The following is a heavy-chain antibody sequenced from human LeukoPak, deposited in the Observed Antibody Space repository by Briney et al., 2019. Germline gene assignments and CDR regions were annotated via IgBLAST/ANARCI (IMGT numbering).Heavy chain of an antibody. Sequence: GGSLRLSCAASGFTFSGYSMNWVRQAPGKGLEWVSSISSSSSYIYYADSVKGRFTISRDNAKNSLYLQMNSLRAEDTAVYYCARAGLYYYYYMDVWGKGTTVTVSS. CDR3: ARAGLYYYYYMDV. V-gene: IGHV3-21*01. J-gene: IGHJ6*03. CDR1: GFTFSGYS. CDR2: ISSSSSYI.